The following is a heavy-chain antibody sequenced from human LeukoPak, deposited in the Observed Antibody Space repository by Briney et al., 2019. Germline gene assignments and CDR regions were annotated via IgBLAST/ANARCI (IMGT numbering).Heavy chain of an antibody. CDR2: INPNSGGT. J-gene: IGHJ4*02. V-gene: IGHV1-2*02. D-gene: IGHD4-17*01. Sequence: ASVKVSCKASGYTFTGYYMHWVRQAPGQGLEWMGWINPNSGGTNYAQKFQGRVTMTRDTSISTAYMELSRLRSDDAAVYYCASSDGDPTNYFDYWGQGTLVTVSS. CDR3: ASSDGDPTNYFDY. CDR1: GYTFTGYY.